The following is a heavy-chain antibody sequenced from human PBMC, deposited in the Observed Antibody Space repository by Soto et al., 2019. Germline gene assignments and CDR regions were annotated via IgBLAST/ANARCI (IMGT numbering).Heavy chain of an antibody. CDR2: LYWADDK. V-gene: IGHV2-5*02. D-gene: IGHD3-16*01. CDR3: APIPNYYQYDWFDP. J-gene: IGHJ5*02. CDR1: GFSLTTRGVG. Sequence: QITLKESGPTLVKPTQTLTLTCTFSGFSLTTRGVGVGWIRQPPGKALERLALLYWADDKRYRPSLQSRLSITKDTSKNQVVLTMTNVYPVDTATYYCAPIPNYYQYDWFDPWGQGTLVSVSS.